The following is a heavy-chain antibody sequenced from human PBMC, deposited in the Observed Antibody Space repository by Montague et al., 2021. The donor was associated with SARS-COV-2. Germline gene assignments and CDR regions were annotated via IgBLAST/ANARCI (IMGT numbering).Heavy chain of an antibody. D-gene: IGHD6-13*01. Sequence: SETLSLTCTVSSGSISSYYWSWIRQPPGKGLEWIGYIYYSGSTNYDPSLKSRVTISVDTSKNQFSLKLSSVTAADTAVYYCARRAGYSSSWYLAFEIWGQGTMVTVSS. J-gene: IGHJ3*02. V-gene: IGHV4-59*01. CDR2: IYYSGST. CDR1: SGSISSYY. CDR3: ARRAGYSSSWYLAFEI.